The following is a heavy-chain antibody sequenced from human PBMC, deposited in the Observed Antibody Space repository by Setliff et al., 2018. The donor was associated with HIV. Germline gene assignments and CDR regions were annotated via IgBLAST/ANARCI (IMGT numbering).Heavy chain of an antibody. V-gene: IGHV1-69*04. CDR3: ARGHSSSTNWFFDL. CDR2: IIPMFGME. D-gene: IGHD6-6*01. CDR1: GGSFSSYA. J-gene: IGHJ2*01. Sequence: GPSVKVSCKASGGSFSSYAINWVRQAPGQGLEWMGRIIPMFGMENYAQKFQGRVTLTADKFTTTAYMELIRLTSDDTAVYYCARGHSSSTNWFFDLWGRGTLVTVSS.